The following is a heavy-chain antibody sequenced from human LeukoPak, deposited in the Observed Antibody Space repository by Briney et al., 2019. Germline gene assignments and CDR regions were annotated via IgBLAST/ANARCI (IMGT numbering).Heavy chain of an antibody. CDR3: AKSGYNRFDY. J-gene: IGHJ4*02. CDR2: ISGSGSGGST. Sequence: PGGSLRLSCAASGFTFSSSAMSWVRQAPGKGLEWVSSISGSGSGGSTYYADSVKGRFTIFRDNSKNTLYLQMNSLIAEDTAVYYCAKSGYNRFDYWGQGTRVTVSS. CDR1: GFTFSSSA. D-gene: IGHD5-24*01. V-gene: IGHV3-23*01.